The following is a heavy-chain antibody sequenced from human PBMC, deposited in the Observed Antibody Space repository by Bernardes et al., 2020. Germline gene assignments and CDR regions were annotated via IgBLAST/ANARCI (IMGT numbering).Heavy chain of an antibody. V-gene: IGHV2-5*02. CDR2: IYWDDDK. CDR1: GFSLSTSAMG. D-gene: IGHD1-26*01. Sequence: SGPTLVKPTQTLTLTCTFSGFSLSTSAMGVGWIRQPPGKALEWLALIYWDDDKRYSPSLKSRLSITKATSKNQVVLTMTNMDPVDTATYYCAHSGSTIDYWGQGILVIVSS. J-gene: IGHJ4*01. CDR3: AHSGSTIDY.